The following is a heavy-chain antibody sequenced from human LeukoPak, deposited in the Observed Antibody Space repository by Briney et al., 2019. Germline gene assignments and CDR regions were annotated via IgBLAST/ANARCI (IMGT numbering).Heavy chain of an antibody. D-gene: IGHD3-22*01. CDR3: AAYDSSGYYPPGDY. V-gene: IGHV1-2*02. CDR1: GYTFTGYY. J-gene: IGHJ4*02. Sequence: AASVKVSCKASGYTFTGYYMHWVRQAPGQGLEWMGWINPNSGGTNYAQKFQGRVTMTRDTSISTAYMELSRLRSDDTAVYYCAAYDSSGYYPPGDYWGQGTLVTVSS. CDR2: INPNSGGT.